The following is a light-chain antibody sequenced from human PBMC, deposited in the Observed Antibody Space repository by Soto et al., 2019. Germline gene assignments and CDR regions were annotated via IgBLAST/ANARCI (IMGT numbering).Light chain of an antibody. CDR1: QSVDRY. Sequence: EVVLTQSPDTLSLSPGETATLSCRASQSVDRYVAWYQQKPGQAPRLLIYDASNRATGIPARFSGSGSGTDFTLTISSLEPEDFAVYYCQQRSNWPLTFGGGTKVEIK. CDR2: DAS. V-gene: IGKV3-11*01. J-gene: IGKJ4*01. CDR3: QQRSNWPLT.